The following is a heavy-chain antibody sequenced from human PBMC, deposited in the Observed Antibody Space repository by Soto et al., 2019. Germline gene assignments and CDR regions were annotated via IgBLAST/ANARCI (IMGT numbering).Heavy chain of an antibody. J-gene: IGHJ6*03. D-gene: IGHD3-3*01. V-gene: IGHV4-59*01. CDR3: ACRITIFGVVSYYYYMDV. CDR2: IYYSGST. CDR1: GGSXSSYY. Sequence: SETLSLTCTVSGGSXSSYYWSWIRQPPGKGLEWIGYIYYSGSTNYNPSLKRRVTISVDTSKNQFSLKLSSVTAADTAVYYRACRITIFGVVSYYYYMDVWGKGTTVTVSS.